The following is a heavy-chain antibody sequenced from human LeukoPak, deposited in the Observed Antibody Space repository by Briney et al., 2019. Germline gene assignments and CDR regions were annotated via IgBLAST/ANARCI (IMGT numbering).Heavy chain of an antibody. J-gene: IGHJ4*02. Sequence: SETVSLTCTVSGGSISSGGYYWSWIRQHPGKGLEWIGYLYYSGSTYHNPSLKSRVTISVDTSKNQFSLKLSSVTAADTAVYYCARGAGYYDSSGYYLPRGPPDYWGQGTLVTVSS. CDR1: GGSISSGGYY. CDR3: ARGAGYYDSSGYYLPRGPPDY. D-gene: IGHD3-22*01. V-gene: IGHV4-31*03. CDR2: LYYSGST.